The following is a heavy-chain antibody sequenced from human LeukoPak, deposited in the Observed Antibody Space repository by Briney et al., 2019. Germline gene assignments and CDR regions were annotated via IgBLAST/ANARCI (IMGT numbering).Heavy chain of an antibody. D-gene: IGHD3-22*01. Sequence: GGSLRLSCSASGFTFSSYAMHWVRQAPGKGLEYVSAISSNGGSTYYADSVKGRFTISRDNSKNTLYLQMSSLRAEDTAVYYCAKGSYDTSGYYAVGFDYWGQGTLVTVSS. CDR1: GFTFSSYA. CDR3: AKGSYDTSGYYAVGFDY. J-gene: IGHJ4*02. V-gene: IGHV3-64D*06. CDR2: ISSNGGST.